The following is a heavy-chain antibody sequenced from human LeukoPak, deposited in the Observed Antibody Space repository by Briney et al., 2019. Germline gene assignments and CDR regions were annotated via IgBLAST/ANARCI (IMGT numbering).Heavy chain of an antibody. J-gene: IGHJ1*01. CDR2: ISAYNGNT. D-gene: IGHD2-2*01. CDR1: GYTFTSYG. Sequence: ASVKVSCKASGYTFTSYGISWVRQAPGQVLEWMGWISAYNGNTNYAQKLQGRVTITTDTSTSTAYMELRSLISDATAAYYCARVYCGSTSFLGLPWKHWGEGTLVTVSS. CDR3: ARVYCGSTSFLGLPWKH. V-gene: IGHV1-18*01.